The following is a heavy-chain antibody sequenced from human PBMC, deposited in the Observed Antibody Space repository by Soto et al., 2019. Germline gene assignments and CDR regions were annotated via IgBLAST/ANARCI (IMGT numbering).Heavy chain of an antibody. Sequence: GSLRLSCAASGFTFSSFWMSWDRQAPGKGLEWVANIKTDGSETHYVDSVKGRFTISRDNPKTSLFLQMNSLRVEDTAVYFCTSDRYPRFYHGSGSYPYYWGQGTPVTVYS. CDR2: IKTDGSET. CDR1: GFTFSSFW. D-gene: IGHD3-10*01. CDR3: TSDRYPRFYHGSGSYPYY. V-gene: IGHV3-7*03. J-gene: IGHJ4*02.